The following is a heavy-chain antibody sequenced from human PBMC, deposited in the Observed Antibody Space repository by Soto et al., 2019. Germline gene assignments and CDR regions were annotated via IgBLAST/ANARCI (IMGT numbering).Heavy chain of an antibody. J-gene: IGHJ4*02. D-gene: IGHD2-21*02. V-gene: IGHV4-30-4*01. CDR3: ARVPAGGNSNYCHS. Sequence: SETLSLTSTVSAGSFSRGDYYGCWLRQPPGKGLEWIGYIYYTGSTYYHPSLKSRVTMSVDTSKNQFSLRLSSVTAADTAVYYCARVPAGGNSNYCHSWGQGTLVTVS. CDR2: IYYTGST. CDR1: AGSFSRGDYY.